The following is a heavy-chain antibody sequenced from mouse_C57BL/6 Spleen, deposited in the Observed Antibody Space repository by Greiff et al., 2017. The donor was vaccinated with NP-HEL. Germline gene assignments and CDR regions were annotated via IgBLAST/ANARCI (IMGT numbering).Heavy chain of an antibody. J-gene: IGHJ1*03. CDR3: ARRVDGYYLDV. CDR2: ISNLAYSI. V-gene: IGHV5-15*04. CDR1: GFTFSDYG. D-gene: IGHD2-3*01. Sequence: DVQLVESGGGLVQPGGSLKLSCAASGFTFSDYGMAWARQAPRKGPEWVAFISNLAYSIYYADTVTGRFTISRENAKNTLYLEMSSLRSEDTAMYYCARRVDGYYLDVWGTGTTVTVSS.